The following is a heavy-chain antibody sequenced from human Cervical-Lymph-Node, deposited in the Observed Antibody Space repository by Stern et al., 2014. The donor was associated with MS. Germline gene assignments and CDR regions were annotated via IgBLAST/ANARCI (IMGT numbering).Heavy chain of an antibody. CDR1: GFTFSSYS. V-gene: IGHV3-21*01. CDR3: ARDSSSWYSADY. J-gene: IGHJ4*02. Sequence: EMQLVESGGGRVKPGGSLRLSCAAPGFTFSSYSMNWFPQAPGKGREWVSSISSSSSYIYYADSVKGRFTISRDNAKNSLYLQMNSLRAEDTAVYYCARDSSSWYSADYWGQGTLVTVSS. D-gene: IGHD6-13*01. CDR2: ISSSSSYI.